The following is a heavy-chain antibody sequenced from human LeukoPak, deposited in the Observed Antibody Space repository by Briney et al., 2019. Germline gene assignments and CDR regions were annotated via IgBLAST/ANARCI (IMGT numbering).Heavy chain of an antibody. Sequence: GGSLRLSCAASGFTFDDYGMSWVRQAPGKGLEWVSGINWNGGGTGYADSVKGRFTMSRDNAKNSLYLQMNSLRAEDTALYYCARGAAADLYYMDVWGRGTTVTVSS. J-gene: IGHJ6*03. V-gene: IGHV3-20*04. D-gene: IGHD6-13*01. CDR2: INWNGGGT. CDR1: GFTFDDYG. CDR3: ARGAAADLYYMDV.